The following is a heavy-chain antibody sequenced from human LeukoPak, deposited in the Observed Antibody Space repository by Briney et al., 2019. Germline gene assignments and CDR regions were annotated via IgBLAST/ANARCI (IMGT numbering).Heavy chain of an antibody. D-gene: IGHD2-8*01. V-gene: IGHV1-2*02. Sequence: ASVKVSCKASGYTFTGYYMHWVRQAPGQGLEWMGWINPNSGGTNYAQKFQGRVTMTRDTSISTAYMELRSLRSDDTAVYYCAVYAMMTDIDYWGQGTLVTVSS. CDR1: GYTFTGYY. CDR3: AVYAMMTDIDY. CDR2: INPNSGGT. J-gene: IGHJ4*02.